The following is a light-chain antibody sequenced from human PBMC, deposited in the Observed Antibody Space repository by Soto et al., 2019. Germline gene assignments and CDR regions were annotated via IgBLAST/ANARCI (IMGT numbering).Light chain of an antibody. J-gene: IGLJ3*02. CDR2: LEDSGNY. CDR3: ETWDSNTRV. Sequence: QAVLTQSSSASASLGSSVKLTCTLSSRHSSYIIAWHQQQPGKAPRYLMKLEDSGNYNKESGVPDRFSGSSSGADRYLTISNLQSEDEADYYCETWDSNTRVFGGGTKVTVL. CDR1: SRHSSYI. V-gene: IGLV4-60*03.